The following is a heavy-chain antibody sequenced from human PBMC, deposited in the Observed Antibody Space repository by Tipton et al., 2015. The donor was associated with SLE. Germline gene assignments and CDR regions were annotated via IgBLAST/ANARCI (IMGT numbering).Heavy chain of an antibody. CDR3: ARDEYRYDTTGYHLLGHFDF. CDR2: ISYSRGT. CDR1: GGSISSGGYY. D-gene: IGHD3-22*01. V-gene: IGHV4-31*03. Sequence: TLSLTCTVSGGSISSGGYYWSWIRQYPGKGLEWIGYISYSRGTYYNPSLKSRVTMSVDTSKNQFSLKLSSVTAADTAVYYCARDEYRYDTTGYHLLGHFDFWGQGTLVTVSS. J-gene: IGHJ4*02.